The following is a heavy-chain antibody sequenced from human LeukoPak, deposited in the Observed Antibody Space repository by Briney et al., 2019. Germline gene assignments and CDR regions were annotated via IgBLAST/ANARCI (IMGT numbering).Heavy chain of an antibody. CDR2: INAGNGNT. Sequence: ASVKVSCKSSGYTFTSYAMHWVRQAPGQRLEWMGWINAGNGNTKYSQEFQGRVTITRDTSASTAYIELSSLRSEDMAVYYCARPATPLEYSSSWFDYWGQGTLVTVSS. J-gene: IGHJ4*02. CDR3: ARPATPLEYSSSWFDY. CDR1: GYTFTSYA. D-gene: IGHD6-6*01. V-gene: IGHV1-3*03.